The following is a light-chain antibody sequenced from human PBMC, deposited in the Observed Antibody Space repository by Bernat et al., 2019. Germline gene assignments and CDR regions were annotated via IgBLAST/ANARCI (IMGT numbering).Light chain of an antibody. CDR1: SSDVGGYNY. Sequence: QSALTQPASVSGSPGQSITISCTGTSSDVGGYNYVSWYQQHPGKAPKLMIYDVSNRPSGVSNRFSGSKSGNTASLTISGLQAEDEADYYCSSYTSSNTLVLGTGNKVTVL. CDR3: SSYTSSNTLV. CDR2: DVS. J-gene: IGLJ1*01. V-gene: IGLV2-14*03.